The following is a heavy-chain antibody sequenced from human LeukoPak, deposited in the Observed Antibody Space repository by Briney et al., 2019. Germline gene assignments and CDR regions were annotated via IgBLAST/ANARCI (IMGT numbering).Heavy chain of an antibody. V-gene: IGHV3-23*01. CDR2: ISGSGEST. CDR3: PRQLGYCSDGSCYFDY. CDR1: GCTFSNYA. Sequence: PGGSLRLSCAASGCTFSNYAMSWVRQAPGRGLEWVSAISGSGESTYYADSVKGRFTISRDNSKNTLHLQMNSLRAEDTAVYHCPRQLGYCSDGSCYFDYWGQGTLVTVSS. J-gene: IGHJ4*02. D-gene: IGHD2-15*01.